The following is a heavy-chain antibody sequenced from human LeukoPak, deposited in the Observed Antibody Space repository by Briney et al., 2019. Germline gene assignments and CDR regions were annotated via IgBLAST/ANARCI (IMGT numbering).Heavy chain of an antibody. CDR1: GGSISSSSYY. CDR3: ARDKIAVPGPDFDY. Sequence: SETLSLTCTVSGGSISSSSYYWGWIRQPPGKGLEWIGSIDYTGSTYYNPSLKSRVTISADTSKNQFSLKVNSVTAADAAVFYCARDKIAVPGPDFDYWGQGTLVTVSS. D-gene: IGHD6-19*01. V-gene: IGHV4-39*02. J-gene: IGHJ4*02. CDR2: IDYTGST.